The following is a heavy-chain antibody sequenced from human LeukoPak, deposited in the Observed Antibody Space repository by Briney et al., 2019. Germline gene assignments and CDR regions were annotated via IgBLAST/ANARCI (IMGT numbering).Heavy chain of an antibody. CDR3: ARGRHIKYYDYIWGNDRYCNVFDI. CDR2: IKQNGVT. CDR1: DGSFRGYY. D-gene: IGHD3-16*02. Sequence: SETLSLTCGVHDGSFRGYYWNWIRQPPGKGLEWVGEIKQNGVTNDNPSLKSRVTISLDTPKNQLSLKLRSVTAADTPVYYCARGRHIKYYDYIWGNDRYCNVFDIWGQGTMAVVS. J-gene: IGHJ3*02. V-gene: IGHV4-34*01.